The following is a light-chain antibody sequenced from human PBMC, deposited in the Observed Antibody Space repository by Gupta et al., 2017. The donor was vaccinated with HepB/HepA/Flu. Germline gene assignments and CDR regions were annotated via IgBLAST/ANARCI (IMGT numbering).Light chain of an antibody. Sequence: QTVVTQEPSFSVSPGGTVTLTCCLSSASVYATYYHSWYQQTPGQAPRTLMYRKNGRSAGVAVRFSGSIGGNTAALTITVARADDECHYYCLLDMGSGIWVFGGGTKLTVL. CDR1: SASVYATYY. V-gene: IGLV8-61*01. CDR3: LLDMGSGIWV. CDR2: RKN. J-gene: IGLJ3*02.